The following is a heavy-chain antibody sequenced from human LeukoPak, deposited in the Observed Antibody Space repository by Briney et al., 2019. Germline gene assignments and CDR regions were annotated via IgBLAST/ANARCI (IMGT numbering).Heavy chain of an antibody. Sequence: ASVTVSCLASGYTFTSYVISWVRQAPGQGVEWMGWISAYNGNTNYAQKLQGRVTMTTDTSTSTAYMELRSLRSDDTAVYYCARVRREFDPWGQGTLVTVSS. V-gene: IGHV1-18*01. CDR1: GYTFTSYV. CDR3: ARVRREFDP. CDR2: ISAYNGNT. J-gene: IGHJ5*02.